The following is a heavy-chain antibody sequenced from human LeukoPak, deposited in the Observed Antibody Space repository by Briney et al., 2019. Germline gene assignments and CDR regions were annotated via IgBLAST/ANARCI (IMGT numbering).Heavy chain of an antibody. V-gene: IGHV4-61*02. Sequence: SETLSLTCTVSGGSITSTTYYWSWIRQPAGKGLEWIGRIYTSGSTNYNPSLKSRVTMSVDTSKNQFSLKLSSVTAADTAVYYCASVADDDYWGQGTLVTVSS. CDR3: ASVADDDY. J-gene: IGHJ4*02. CDR1: GGSITSTTYY. D-gene: IGHD5-12*01. CDR2: IYTSGST.